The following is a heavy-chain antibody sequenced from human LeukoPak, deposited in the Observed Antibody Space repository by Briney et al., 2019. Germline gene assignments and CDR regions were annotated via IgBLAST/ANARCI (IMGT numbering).Heavy chain of an antibody. CDR3: ASVRYYYYYMDV. CDR2: IYYSGST. Sequence: PSETLSLTCTVSGGSISSYYWSWIRQPPGKGLEWIGYIYYSGSTNYNPSLKSRVTISVDTSKNQFSLKLSSVTAADTAVYYCASVRYYYYYMDVWGKGTTVTVSS. CDR1: GGSISSYY. D-gene: IGHD6-6*01. J-gene: IGHJ6*03. V-gene: IGHV4-59*01.